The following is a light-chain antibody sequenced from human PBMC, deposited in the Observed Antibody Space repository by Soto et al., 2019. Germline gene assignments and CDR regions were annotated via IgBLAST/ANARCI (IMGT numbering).Light chain of an antibody. Sequence: EIVMTQSPATLSLSPGERATLSCRASQTIDNTLAWYQRKPGQAPRLLIYDASTRATGVPARFSGSGSGTDFTLTISSLQSEDFAVYYCQQYYSTPITFGQGTRLEIK. CDR3: QQYYSTPIT. CDR2: DAS. V-gene: IGKV3-15*01. CDR1: QTIDNT. J-gene: IGKJ5*01.